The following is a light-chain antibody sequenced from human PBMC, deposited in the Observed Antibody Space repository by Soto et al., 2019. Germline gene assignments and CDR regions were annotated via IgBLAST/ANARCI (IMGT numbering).Light chain of an antibody. CDR2: GNN. CDR1: TYD. Sequence: QSVLTQPPSVSGAPGQRVTISCTGATYDAHWYQQLPGTAPKLLVFGNNNRPSGVPDRFSGSKSGTSASLAITGLQAEDEADYFCQSYDSSLSGVIFGGGTKLTVL. J-gene: IGLJ2*01. V-gene: IGLV1-40*01. CDR3: QSYDSSLSGVI.